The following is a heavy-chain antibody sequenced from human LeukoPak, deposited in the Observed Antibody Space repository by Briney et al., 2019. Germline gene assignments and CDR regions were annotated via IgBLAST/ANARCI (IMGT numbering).Heavy chain of an antibody. CDR1: GYTFTGYY. J-gene: IGHJ4*02. CDR3: ARGTLLFGPDY. CDR2: INPNSGGT. Sequence: ASVKVSCKASGYTFTGYYMHWVRQAPGQGLEWMGRINPNSGGTNYAQKFQGRVTMTRDTSISTAYMELSSLRSEDTAVYYCARGTLLFGPDYWGQGTLVTVSS. D-gene: IGHD2/OR15-2a*01. V-gene: IGHV1-2*06.